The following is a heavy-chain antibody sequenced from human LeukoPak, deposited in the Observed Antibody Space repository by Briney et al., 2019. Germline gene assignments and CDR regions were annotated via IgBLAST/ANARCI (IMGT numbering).Heavy chain of an antibody. CDR3: ASDYYGSGSHFDAFDI. CDR2: ISSSSSYI. Sequence: GGSLRLSWAASGFTFSSYSMNWVRQAPGKGLEWVSSISSSSSYIYYADSVKGRFTISRDNAKNSLYLQMNSLRAEDTAVYYCASDYYGSGSHFDAFDIWGQGTMVTVSS. V-gene: IGHV3-21*01. J-gene: IGHJ3*02. D-gene: IGHD3-10*01. CDR1: GFTFSSYS.